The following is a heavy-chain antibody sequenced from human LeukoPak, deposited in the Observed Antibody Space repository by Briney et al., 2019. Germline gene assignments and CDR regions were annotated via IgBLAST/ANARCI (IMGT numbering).Heavy chain of an antibody. CDR3: SKDFSSSWQFDP. CDR1: GFTFSSNA. CDR2: ISETSSHT. D-gene: IGHD6-13*01. V-gene: IGHV3-23*01. Sequence: GGSLRLSCAASGFTFSSNAMTWVRQAPGQGLEWVSSISETSSHTFYADSVKGRFTISRDNTKNTLFLQMNSLRVEDTAMYYCSKDFSSSWQFDPWGQGTLVTVSS. J-gene: IGHJ5*02.